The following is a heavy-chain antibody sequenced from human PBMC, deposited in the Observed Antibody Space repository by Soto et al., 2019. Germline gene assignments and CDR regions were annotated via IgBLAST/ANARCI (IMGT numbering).Heavy chain of an antibody. Sequence: PSETLSLTCTVSGGSIISYYWSLIRQPPGKGLEWIGYIYYSGNTYYNPSLKSRVTISVDTSKNQFSLKLTSVTAADTAVYYCARRYGKNAFDIWGQGTMVTVSS. J-gene: IGHJ3*02. V-gene: IGHV4-59*01. CDR1: GGSIISYY. D-gene: IGHD5-18*01. CDR2: IYYSGNT. CDR3: ARRYGKNAFDI.